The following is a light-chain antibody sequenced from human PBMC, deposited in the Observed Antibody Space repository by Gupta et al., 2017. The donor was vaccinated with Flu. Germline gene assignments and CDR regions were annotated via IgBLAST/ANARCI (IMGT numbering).Light chain of an antibody. V-gene: IGLV3-19*01. J-gene: IGLJ3*02. CDR3: DSQYSSGKHLL. Sequence: SAALTQDPAVSVALGPTVRITCQGDSLRKYFVSWYQQKPGEAPKVVMYGKNKRPSGIPERFSGSTSGGTASLIITGAQAEDEADYYCDSQYSSGKHLLFGGGTKVTVL. CDR1: SLRKYF. CDR2: GKN.